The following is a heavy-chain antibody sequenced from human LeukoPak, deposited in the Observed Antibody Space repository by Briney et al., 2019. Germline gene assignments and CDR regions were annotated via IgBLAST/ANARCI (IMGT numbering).Heavy chain of an antibody. Sequence: GASVKVSCKASGYTFTSYGISWVRQAPGQGLEWMGWISTNNGNTNYAQKFQGRVIMTTDTSTSTAYMEVRSPRSDDMAVYYCARSRAATGYYNYWGQGTLVTVSS. J-gene: IGHJ4*02. CDR2: ISTNNGNT. D-gene: IGHD3-9*01. V-gene: IGHV1-18*03. CDR3: ARSRAATGYYNY. CDR1: GYTFTSYG.